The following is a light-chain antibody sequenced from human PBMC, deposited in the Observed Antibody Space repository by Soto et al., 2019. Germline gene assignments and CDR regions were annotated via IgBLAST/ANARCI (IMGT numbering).Light chain of an antibody. J-gene: IGLJ1*01. V-gene: IGLV2-8*01. CDR2: EVN. CDR3: SSYAGSSNV. CDR1: SSDVGGYNY. Sequence: QSALTQPPSASGSPGQSVAISCTGTSSDVGGYNYVSWYQQHPGKAPKLMICEVNKRPSGVPDRFSDSKSGNTASLTVSGLQAEDEADYYCSSYAGSSNVFGTGTKVTVL.